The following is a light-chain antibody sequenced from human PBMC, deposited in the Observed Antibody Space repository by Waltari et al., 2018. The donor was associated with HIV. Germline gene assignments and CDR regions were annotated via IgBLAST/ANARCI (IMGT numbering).Light chain of an antibody. J-gene: IGKJ3*01. Sequence: EVVLTQSPATLSLSPGERATLSCRASQSVSSFLAWYQQKPGQAPRLRIYAASNRATGIPARFSGSGSGTDFTLTISSLEPEDFALYFCQQRNHWPLTFGPGTRVDIK. CDR3: QQRNHWPLT. V-gene: IGKV3-11*01. CDR2: AAS. CDR1: QSVSSF.